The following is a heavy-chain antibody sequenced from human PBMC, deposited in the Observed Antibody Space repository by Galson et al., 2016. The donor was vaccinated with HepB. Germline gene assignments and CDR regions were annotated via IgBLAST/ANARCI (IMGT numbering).Heavy chain of an antibody. V-gene: IGHV3-30*04. J-gene: IGHJ4*02. D-gene: IGHD3-22*01. Sequence: SLRLSCAASGFNFRNCAMHWVRQAPGKGLEWVAVISYDGGNIHYTDSVKGRFTISRDNSENTLFLQMGGLTTEDTAVYYCARNPTYYYDSSGSYYGIDYWGQGTLVTVSS. CDR2: ISYDGGNI. CDR1: GFNFRNCA. CDR3: ARNPTYYYDSSGSYYGIDY.